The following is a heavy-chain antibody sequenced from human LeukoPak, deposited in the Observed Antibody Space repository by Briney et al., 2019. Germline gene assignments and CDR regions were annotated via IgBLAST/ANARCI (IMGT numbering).Heavy chain of an antibody. CDR3: ARVLLWFGELSTIDY. D-gene: IGHD3-10*01. Sequence: SETLSPTCTVSGGSISSYYWGWIRQPPGKGLEWIGSIYYSGSTYYNPSLKSRVTISVDTSKNQFSLKLSSVTAADTAVYYCARVLLWFGELSTIDYWGQGTLVTVSS. CDR1: GGSISSYY. V-gene: IGHV4-39*07. CDR2: IYYSGST. J-gene: IGHJ4*02.